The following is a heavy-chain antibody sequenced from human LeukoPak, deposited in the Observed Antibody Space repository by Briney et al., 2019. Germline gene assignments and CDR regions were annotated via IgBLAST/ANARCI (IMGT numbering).Heavy chain of an antibody. J-gene: IGHJ6*03. CDR3: ARERYYGSGSYYRNYYYYYMDV. Sequence: GGSLRLSCAASGFTFSDYYMSWIRQAPGKGLEWVSYISSSGSTIYYADSVKGRFTISRDNAKNSLYLQMNSLRAEDTAVYYCARERYYGSGSYYRNYYYYYMDVWGKGTTVTISS. V-gene: IGHV3-11*01. D-gene: IGHD3-10*01. CDR2: ISSSGSTI. CDR1: GFTFSDYY.